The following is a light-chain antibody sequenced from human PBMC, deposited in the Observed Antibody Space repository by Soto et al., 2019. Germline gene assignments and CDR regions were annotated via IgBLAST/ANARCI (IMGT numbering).Light chain of an antibody. CDR2: DAS. V-gene: IGKV1-5*01. J-gene: IGKJ1*01. CDR3: QQYNSYSWT. CDR1: QSISNW. Sequence: DIQMTHSPSTLSASVGDRVTITFRASQSISNWLAWYQQKPGKAPKLLIYDASTLESGVPSTFSGSRSGTEFTLTISSLQPDDFATYYCQQYNSYSWTFGQGTKVDI.